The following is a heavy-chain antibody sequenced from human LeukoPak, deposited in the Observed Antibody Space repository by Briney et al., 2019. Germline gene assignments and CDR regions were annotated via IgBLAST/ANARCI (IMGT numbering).Heavy chain of an antibody. J-gene: IGHJ5*02. V-gene: IGHV1-69*13. D-gene: IGHD2-2*01. CDR2: IIPIFGTA. Sequence: WASVKVSCKASGGTFSSYAISWVRQAPGQGLEWMGGIIPIFGTANYAQKFQGRVTITADESTSTAYMELSSLRSEDTAVYYCARDGVVPAALDWFDPWGQGTLVTVSS. CDR1: GGTFSSYA. CDR3: ARDGVVPAALDWFDP.